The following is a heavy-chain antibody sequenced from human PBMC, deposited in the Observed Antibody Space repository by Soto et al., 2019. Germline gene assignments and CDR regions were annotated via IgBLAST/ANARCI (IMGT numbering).Heavy chain of an antibody. Sequence: SVKVSCKASGCTFSSYAISWVRQAPGQGLEWMGGIIPIFGTANYAQKFQGRVTITADESTSTAYMELSSLRSEDTAVYYCARGTKVAATSPFDPWGQGTLVTVSS. CDR2: IIPIFGTA. J-gene: IGHJ5*02. CDR3: ARGTKVAATSPFDP. V-gene: IGHV1-69*13. CDR1: GCTFSSYA. D-gene: IGHD2-15*01.